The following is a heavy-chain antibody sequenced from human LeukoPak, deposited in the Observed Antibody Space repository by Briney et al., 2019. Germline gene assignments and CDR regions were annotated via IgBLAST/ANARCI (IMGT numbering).Heavy chain of an antibody. CDR1: GGSFSGYY. V-gene: IGHV4-34*01. J-gene: IGHJ4*02. CDR2: INHSGST. CDR3: ARGRGYGDYYLDY. Sequence: SDTLSLTCAVYGGSFSGYYWSWLRQPPGKGLEWIGEINHSGSTNYNPSLKSRVTISVDTSKNQFSLNLSSVTAADTAVYYCARGRGYGDYYLDYWGQGTLVTVSS. D-gene: IGHD4-17*01.